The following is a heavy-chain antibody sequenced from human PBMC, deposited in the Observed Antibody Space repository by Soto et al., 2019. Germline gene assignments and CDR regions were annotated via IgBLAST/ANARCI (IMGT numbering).Heavy chain of an antibody. V-gene: IGHV1-69*01. CDR2: IIPIFKTI. Sequence: QVQLVQSGAEVKKPGSSVKVSCKASGDTFSIYPFSWVRQAPGQGLEWMGGIIPIFKTINYAQKIQGKVTHTADESTTTTCLEMNSLRYEDTAVYYCARGMFGELYWFDCWGQGTLVTVSS. J-gene: IGHJ5*01. D-gene: IGHD3-10*02. CDR1: GDTFSIYP. CDR3: ARGMFGELYWFDC.